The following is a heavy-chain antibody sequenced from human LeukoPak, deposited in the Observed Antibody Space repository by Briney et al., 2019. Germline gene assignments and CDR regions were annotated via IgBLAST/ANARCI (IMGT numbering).Heavy chain of an antibody. CDR3: ARDLIAAASTIFGYFDY. CDR1: GYTFTNYY. CDR2: ISPSGGST. Sequence: ASVKVSCKASGYTFTNYYMHWVRQAPGQGLEWMGIISPSGGSTSYAQKFQGRVTMTRDMSTSTVNMELSSLRSEDTAVYYCARDLIAAASTIFGYFDYWGQGTLVTVSS. D-gene: IGHD6-13*01. V-gene: IGHV1-46*01. J-gene: IGHJ4*02.